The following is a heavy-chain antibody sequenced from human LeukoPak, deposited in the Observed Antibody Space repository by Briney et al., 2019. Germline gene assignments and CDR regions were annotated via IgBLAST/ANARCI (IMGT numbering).Heavy chain of an antibody. V-gene: IGHV4-59*01. J-gene: IGHJ4*02. CDR3: AKEGANEYGDYGGIFDY. CDR2: IYYSGST. D-gene: IGHD4-17*01. CDR1: GGSISSYY. Sequence: KSSETLSLTCTVSGGSISSYYWSWIRQPPGKGLEWIGYIYYSGSTNYNPSLKSRVTISVDTSKNQFSLKLSSVTAADTAVYYCAKEGANEYGDYGGIFDYWGQGTLVTVSS.